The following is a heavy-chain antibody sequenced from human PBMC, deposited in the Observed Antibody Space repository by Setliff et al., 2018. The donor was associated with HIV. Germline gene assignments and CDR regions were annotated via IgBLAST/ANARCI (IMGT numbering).Heavy chain of an antibody. J-gene: IGHJ4*02. Sequence: GGSLRLSCAASGFTFSTYAMHWVRQAPGKGLEWVAVISYDGNNKYYADSVKGRFTISRDNSRNTLYLQMNSLRDEDTAVYYCAREGGSSGYCGYFDYWGQGTLVTVSS. D-gene: IGHD3-22*01. CDR2: ISYDGNNK. CDR1: GFTFSTYA. V-gene: IGHV3-30*01. CDR3: AREGGSSGYCGYFDY.